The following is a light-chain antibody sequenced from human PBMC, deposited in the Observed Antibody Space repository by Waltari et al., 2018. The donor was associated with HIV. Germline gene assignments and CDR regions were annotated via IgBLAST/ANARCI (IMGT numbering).Light chain of an antibody. V-gene: IGKV1-39*01. CDR2: AVS. J-gene: IGKJ1*01. CDR3: QQTNNTPRT. CDR1: QNISRS. Sequence: DIQMTQSPSSLSASVGDRVTITCRASQNISRSLNWYQQRPRKAPKVLIHAVSSLQSWVPSRFMGSGSGTDFTLTIGSLQPEDFATYYCQQTNNTPRTFGQGTKVEVK.